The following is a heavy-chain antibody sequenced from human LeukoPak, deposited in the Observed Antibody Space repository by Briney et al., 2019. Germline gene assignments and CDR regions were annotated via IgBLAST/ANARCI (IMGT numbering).Heavy chain of an antibody. V-gene: IGHV3-15*01. CDR3: TTVTMVREIN. CDR2: IKSKGDGGTT. Sequence: KPGGSLRLSCAASGFTFRYAYMNLGRPAPGKGAEWVCRIKSKGDGGTTDYAAPAKGRFTISRDDSKNMLYLQMNSLTTEDTAVYYCTTVTMVREINWGQGTLVTVSS. CDR1: GFTFRYAY. D-gene: IGHD3-10*01. J-gene: IGHJ4*02.